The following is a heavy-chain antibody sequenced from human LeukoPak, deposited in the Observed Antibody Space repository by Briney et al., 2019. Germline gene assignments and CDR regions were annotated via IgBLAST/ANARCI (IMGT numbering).Heavy chain of an antibody. V-gene: IGHV4-31*03. CDR2: IYYSGST. Sequence: SQTLSLTCTVSGGSISSGGYYWSWIRQHPGKGLEWIGYIYYSGSTYYNPSLKSRVTISVDTSKNQFSLKLSSVTAADTAVYYCARDRVGWFGELFRYGMDVWGQGTTVTVSS. J-gene: IGHJ6*02. CDR3: ARDRVGWFGELFRYGMDV. CDR1: GGSISSGGYY. D-gene: IGHD3-10*01.